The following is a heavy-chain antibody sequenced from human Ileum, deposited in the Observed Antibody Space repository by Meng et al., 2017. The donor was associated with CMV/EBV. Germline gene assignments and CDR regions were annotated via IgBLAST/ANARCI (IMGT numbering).Heavy chain of an antibody. CDR2: IRSKAYGGTT. V-gene: IGHV3-49*04. D-gene: IGHD2-8*01. CDR1: GFTFGDYA. CDR3: TRGYCTNGVCPHHSYYYGMDV. J-gene: IGHJ6*02. Sequence: GESLKISCTASGFTFGDYAMSWVRQAPGKGLEWVGFIRSKAYGGTTEYAASVKGRFTISRDDSKSIAYLQMNSLKTEDTAVYYCTRGYCTNGVCPHHSYYYGMDVWGQGTTVTVSS.